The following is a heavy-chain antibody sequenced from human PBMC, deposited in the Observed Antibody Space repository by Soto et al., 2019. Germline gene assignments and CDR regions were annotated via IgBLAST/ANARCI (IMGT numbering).Heavy chain of an antibody. Sequence: QEQLVESGGGMVQPGGSLRLSCAVSGFTLDTYGMHWVRQAAGQGLEWVAVSWHDGRHLDYADSVRGRFTVFRDDSKNTLFLEMNGLRGDDTAVYYCARDWGACTPGECYSHGFDLWRQGTLVTVSS. V-gene: IGHV3-33*01. CDR1: GFTLDTYG. D-gene: IGHD2-21*01. J-gene: IGHJ3*01. CDR2: SWHDGRHL. CDR3: ARDWGACTPGECYSHGFDL.